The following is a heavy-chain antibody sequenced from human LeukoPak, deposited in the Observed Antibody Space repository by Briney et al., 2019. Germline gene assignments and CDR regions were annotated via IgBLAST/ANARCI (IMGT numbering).Heavy chain of an antibody. V-gene: IGHV3-33*01. CDR2: VWYDGNNK. CDR1: GFTFNTFA. Sequence: GGSLRLSCAASGFTFNTFAMHWVRQAPGKGLEWVAVVWYDGNNKDYAASVKGRFTISRDNSKNTVYLQMNSLRAEDTAVYHCARRDAGDAFDIWGQGTVATVSS. J-gene: IGHJ3*02. CDR3: ARRDAGDAFDI.